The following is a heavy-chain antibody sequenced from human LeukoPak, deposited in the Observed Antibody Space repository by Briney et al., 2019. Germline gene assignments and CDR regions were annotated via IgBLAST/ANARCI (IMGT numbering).Heavy chain of an antibody. D-gene: IGHD6-13*01. CDR2: ISAYNGNT. J-gene: IGHJ6*03. V-gene: IGHV1-18*01. CDR1: GYTFSSSG. Sequence: ASVKVSCKASGYTFSSSGTSGVPQAPGQGLEWMGWISAYNGNTNYAQKLQGRVTMTTDTSTSTAYMELRSLRSDDTAVYYCASVRAGAGTLKGYYYYHMDVWGKGTTVTVSS. CDR3: ASVRAGAGTLKGYYYYHMDV.